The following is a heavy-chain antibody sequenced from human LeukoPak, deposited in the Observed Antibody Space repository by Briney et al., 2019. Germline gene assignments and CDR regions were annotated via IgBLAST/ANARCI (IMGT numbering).Heavy chain of an antibody. J-gene: IGHJ3*02. Sequence: AGEALMLSCKGSGYSLTSYWIGWVRHMAGKGLEWRGIIYPGTTDTRYSPSFQGQVSITADKSISTAYLQWSSLKASDTAMYYCASLSLVGAIDAFDIWGQGTMVTVSS. CDR2: IYPGTTDT. D-gene: IGHD1-26*01. CDR3: ASLSLVGAIDAFDI. CDR1: GYSLTSYW. V-gene: IGHV5-51*01.